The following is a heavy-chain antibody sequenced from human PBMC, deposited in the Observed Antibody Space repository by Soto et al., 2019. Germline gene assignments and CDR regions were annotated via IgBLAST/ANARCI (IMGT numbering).Heavy chain of an antibody. Sequence: GGSLRLSCAASGFTFSSYGMHWVRQAPGKGLEWVAVISYDGSNKYYADSVKGRFTISRDNSKNTLYLQMNSLRAEDTAVYYCAKVTYYYDSSGYFSSDYWGQGTLVTVSS. CDR2: ISYDGSNK. CDR1: GFTFSSYG. CDR3: AKVTYYYDSSGYFSSDY. J-gene: IGHJ4*02. D-gene: IGHD3-22*01. V-gene: IGHV3-30*18.